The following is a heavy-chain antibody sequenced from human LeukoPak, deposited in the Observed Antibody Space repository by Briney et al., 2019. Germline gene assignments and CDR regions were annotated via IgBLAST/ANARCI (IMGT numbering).Heavy chain of an antibody. J-gene: IGHJ5*02. CDR3: AKVGAAPSWGGNWFDP. D-gene: IGHD6-13*01. V-gene: IGHV3-23*01. CDR2: ISGSGDST. CDR1: GFTFSNYA. Sequence: GGSPRLSCAASGFTFSNYAMSWVRQAPGKGLEWVSGISGSGDSTYYADSVKGRFTISRDNAKNSLYLQMDSLRAEDTAVYYCAKVGAAPSWGGNWFDPWGQGTLVTVSS.